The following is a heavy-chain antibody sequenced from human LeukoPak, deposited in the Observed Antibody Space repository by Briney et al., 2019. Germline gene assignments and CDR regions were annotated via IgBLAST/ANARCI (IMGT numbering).Heavy chain of an antibody. J-gene: IGHJ3*02. V-gene: IGHV3-23*01. CDR1: EFTFSSYG. CDR2: ISGNTANT. CDR3: AKDPNGDYIGTFDM. Sequence: PGGSLRPSCAASEFTFSSYGMSWVRQAPGKGLEWVSWISGNTANTYYADSVQGRFSISRDNSKNTLYLQMYSLRAEDTAIYYCAKDPNGDYIGTFDMWGQGTMVTVSS. D-gene: IGHD4-17*01.